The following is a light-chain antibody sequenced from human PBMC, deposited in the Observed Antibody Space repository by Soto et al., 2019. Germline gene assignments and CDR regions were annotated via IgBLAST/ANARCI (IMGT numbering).Light chain of an antibody. Sequence: QSALTQPHSVSGSPGQSVTISCTGTSSDVGSYNRVSWYQQPPGTAPKLMIYEVSNRPSGVPDRFSGSKSGNTASLTISGLQAEDEADYYCSLYTSSSTVVFGGGTKLTVL. J-gene: IGLJ2*01. CDR2: EVS. CDR1: SSDVGSYNR. CDR3: SLYTSSSTVV. V-gene: IGLV2-18*01.